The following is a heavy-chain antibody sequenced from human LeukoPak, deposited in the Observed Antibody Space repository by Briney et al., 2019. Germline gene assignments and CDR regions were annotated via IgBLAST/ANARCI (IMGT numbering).Heavy chain of an antibody. CDR3: AGQYSYDSLGFDY. J-gene: IGHJ4*02. CDR1: GFTFSSYT. CDR2: ISSSSSPI. Sequence: GGSLRLSCAASGFTFSSYTMNWVRQAPGKGLEWVSYISSSSSPIYYADSVKGRFTISRDNAKNSLFLQMNSLRADDTAVYYCAGQYSYDSLGFDYWGQGTLVTVSS. D-gene: IGHD3-22*01. V-gene: IGHV3-48*01.